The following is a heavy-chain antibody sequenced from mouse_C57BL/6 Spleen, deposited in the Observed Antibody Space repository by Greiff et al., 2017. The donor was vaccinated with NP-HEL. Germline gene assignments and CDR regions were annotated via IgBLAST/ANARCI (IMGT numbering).Heavy chain of an antibody. J-gene: IGHJ3*01. Sequence: VKLQQPGAELVRPGSSVKLSCKASGYTFTSYWMHWVKQRPIQGLEWIGNIDPSASGTHYNQKFKDKATLTVDKSSSTAYMQLSSLTSEDSAVYYCASTTLVVAWFAYWGQGTLVTVSA. CDR3: ASTTLVVAWFAY. CDR1: GYTFTSYW. D-gene: IGHD1-1*01. V-gene: IGHV1-52*01. CDR2: IDPSASGT.